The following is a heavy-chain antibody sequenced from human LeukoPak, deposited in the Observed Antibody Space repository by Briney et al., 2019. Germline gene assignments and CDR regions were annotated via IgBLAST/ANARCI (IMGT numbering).Heavy chain of an antibody. Sequence: PGGSLRLSCAASGFTFSNYSMNWVRQAPGKGLEWVSSISSSSSYIYYADSMKGRFTISRDNAKNSLYLQMNSLRAEDTAVYYCARDRPYDSGSYDYWGQGTLVTVSS. CDR1: GFTFSNYS. CDR3: ARDRPYDSGSYDY. J-gene: IGHJ4*02. V-gene: IGHV3-21*01. D-gene: IGHD1-26*01. CDR2: ISSSSSYI.